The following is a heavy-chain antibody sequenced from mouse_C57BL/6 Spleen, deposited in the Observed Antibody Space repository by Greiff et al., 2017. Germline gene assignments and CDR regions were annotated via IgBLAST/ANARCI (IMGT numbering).Heavy chain of an antibody. CDR1: GYTFTSYD. CDR2: IYPRDGST. D-gene: IGHD1-1*01. Sequence: QVQLQQSGPELVKPGASVKLSCKASGYTFTSYDINWVKQRPGQGLEWIGWIYPRDGSTKYNEKFKGKATLTVDTSSSTAYMELHSLTSEDSAVYFCARSCSRYGGDFDVWGTGTTVTVAS. V-gene: IGHV1-85*01. J-gene: IGHJ1*03. CDR3: ARSCSRYGGDFDV.